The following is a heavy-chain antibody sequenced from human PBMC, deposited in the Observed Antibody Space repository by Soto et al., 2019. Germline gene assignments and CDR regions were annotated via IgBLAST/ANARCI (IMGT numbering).Heavy chain of an antibody. J-gene: IGHJ4*02. D-gene: IGHD4-4*01. V-gene: IGHV1-46*01. CDR1: GYTFSNYY. CDR2: INPSGGST. CDR3: ARYDYNGYYFDY. Sequence: QAQLVQSGAEVKKPGASVRVSCKASGYTFSNYYMHWVRQAPGQGHEWMGIINPSGGSTTYAQKFQGRVTMTRDTSTSTVYMELSSLRSEDTAVYYCARYDYNGYYFDYWGQGTLVTVSS.